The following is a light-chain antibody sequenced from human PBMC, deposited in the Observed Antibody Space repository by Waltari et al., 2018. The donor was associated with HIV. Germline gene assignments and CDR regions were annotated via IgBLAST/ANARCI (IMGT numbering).Light chain of an antibody. V-gene: IGLV1-51*02. J-gene: IGLJ1*01. CDR3: ATWDSDLRLGV. CDR2: EDN. Sequence: QSVFTHPPSVSAAPGQQVPISCSASTSNFENNYLSWYRHLPGTAPNLLIYEDNKRPSGIPDRISGSKSGTSATLGITGLQTGDEADYYCATWDSDLRLGVVGAGTKVTVL. CDR1: TSNFENNY.